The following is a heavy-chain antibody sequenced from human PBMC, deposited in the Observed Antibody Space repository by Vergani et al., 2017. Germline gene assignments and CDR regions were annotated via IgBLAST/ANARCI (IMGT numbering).Heavy chain of an antibody. CDR3: ARAGARYDSSGYYRLDY. J-gene: IGHJ4*02. V-gene: IGHV1-69*18. D-gene: IGHD3-22*01. CDR1: GGTFSSYA. Sequence: QVQLVQSGAEAKKPGSSVKVSCKASGGTFSSYAISWVRQAPGQGLEWMGRIIPIFGTANYAQKFQGRVTITADESTSTAYMELSSLRSEDTAVYYCARAGARYDSSGYYRLDYWGQGTLVTVSS. CDR2: IIPIFGTA.